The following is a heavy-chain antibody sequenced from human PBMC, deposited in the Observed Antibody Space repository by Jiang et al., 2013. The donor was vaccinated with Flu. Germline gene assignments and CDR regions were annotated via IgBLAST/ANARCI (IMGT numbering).Heavy chain of an antibody. CDR3: AKDREESAVAGPFDY. J-gene: IGHJ4*02. V-gene: IGHV3-23*01. CDR2: ISGSGGRT. Sequence: GFTFSSYAMSWVRQAPGKGLEWVSLISGSGGRTYYADSVKGRFIISRDNSKNTLYLQMNTLRAEDAAVYYCAKDREESAVAGPFDYWGQGTLVTVSS. CDR1: GFTFSSYA. D-gene: IGHD6-19*01.